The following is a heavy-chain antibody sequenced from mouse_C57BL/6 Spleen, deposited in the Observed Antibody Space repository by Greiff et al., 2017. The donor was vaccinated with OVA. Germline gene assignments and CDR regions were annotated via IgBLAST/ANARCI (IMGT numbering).Heavy chain of an antibody. CDR3: AREGWLLQGGYFDY. CDR2: INPNNGGT. D-gene: IGHD2-3*01. V-gene: IGHV1-22*01. CDR1: GYTFTDYN. Sequence: VQLQQSGPELVKPGASVKMSCKASGYTFTDYNMHWVKQSHGKSLEWIGYINPNNGGTSYNQKFKGKATLTVNKSSSTAYMELRSLTSEDSAVYYCAREGWLLQGGYFDYWGQGTTLTVSS. J-gene: IGHJ2*01.